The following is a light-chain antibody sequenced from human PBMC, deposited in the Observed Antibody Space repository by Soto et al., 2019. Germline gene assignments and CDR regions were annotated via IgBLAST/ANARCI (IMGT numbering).Light chain of an antibody. Sequence: DIQMTQSPSSLSASVGDRVTITCRTSQSIRSSLNWYQQKPGKAPNLLXYAASRLQSGVPSRFSGSGSGTDFTLTISSLQPADFATYYCQQSYSTPFTFGPGTKVDIK. V-gene: IGKV1-39*01. J-gene: IGKJ3*01. CDR1: QSIRSS. CDR2: AAS. CDR3: QQSYSTPFT.